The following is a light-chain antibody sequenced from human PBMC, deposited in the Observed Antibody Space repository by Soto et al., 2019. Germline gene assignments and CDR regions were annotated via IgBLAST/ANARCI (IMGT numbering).Light chain of an antibody. Sequence: QSALTQPASVSGSPGQSITISCTGTSSDVGGYDYVSWYQQHPGKAPKLIIYEVTLRPSGVSSRFSGSKSGTSASLAISGLRSEDEADYYCAAWDDSLSGWVFGGGTKLTVL. CDR3: AAWDDSLSGWV. J-gene: IGLJ3*02. CDR2: EVT. CDR1: SSDVGGYDY. V-gene: IGLV2-14*01.